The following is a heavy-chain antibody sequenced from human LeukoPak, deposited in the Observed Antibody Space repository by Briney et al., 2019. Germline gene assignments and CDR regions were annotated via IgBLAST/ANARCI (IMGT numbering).Heavy chain of an antibody. CDR3: ARGAAGTRPLNWFDP. CDR2: ISSSSSHI. Sequence: GGSLRLSCAASGFTFSSYSINWVRQAPGRGLEWVSSISSSSSHIYYADSVKGRFTISRDNAKNSLYLQMSSLGVEDTAVYYCARGAAGTRPLNWFDPWGQGTLVTVSS. CDR1: GFTFSSYS. J-gene: IGHJ5*02. D-gene: IGHD6-13*01. V-gene: IGHV3-21*01.